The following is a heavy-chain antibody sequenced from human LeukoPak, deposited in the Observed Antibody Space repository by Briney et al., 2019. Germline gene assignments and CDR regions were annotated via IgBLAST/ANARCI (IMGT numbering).Heavy chain of an antibody. CDR3: ARPDSSSWYSLDY. Sequence: ASVKVSCKASGYTFTGYYMHWVRQAPGQGLERMGWINPNSGGTNYAQKFQGRVTMTRDTSISTAYMELSRLRSDDTAVYYCARPDSSSWYSLDYWGQGTLVTVSS. V-gene: IGHV1-2*02. CDR1: GYTFTGYY. J-gene: IGHJ4*02. D-gene: IGHD6-13*01. CDR2: INPNSGGT.